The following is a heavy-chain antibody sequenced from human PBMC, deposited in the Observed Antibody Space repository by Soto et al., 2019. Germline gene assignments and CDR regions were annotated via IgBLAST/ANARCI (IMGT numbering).Heavy chain of an antibody. Sequence: EVQLLESGGGLVQPGGSLRLSCAASGFTFSNYAMSWVRQAPGKGLEWVSGISGSSGTTYYADSVKGRFTISRDNSKNTLFLQMNSLRAEDTAVYYCAKDSYGSGIRFYYYYYMDVWGKGTTVTVSS. V-gene: IGHV3-23*01. CDR2: ISGSSGTT. D-gene: IGHD3-10*01. J-gene: IGHJ6*03. CDR1: GFTFSNYA. CDR3: AKDSYGSGIRFYYYYYMDV.